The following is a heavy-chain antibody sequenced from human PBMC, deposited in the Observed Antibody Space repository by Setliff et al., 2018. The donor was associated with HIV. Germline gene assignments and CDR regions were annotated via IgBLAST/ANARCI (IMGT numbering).Heavy chain of an antibody. CDR1: GGSIYNFY. J-gene: IGHJ4*02. Sequence: SETLSLTCSVSGGSIYNFYWSWIRQSPGKGLEWIGYIYTSGSTSYNPSLKSRLTISLDTSKNQFSLKLSSVTAADTAVYYCARQERYCTSADCYRYFNYWGQGTLVTVSS. CDR3: ARQERYCTSADCYRYFNY. CDR2: IYTSGST. V-gene: IGHV4-4*09. D-gene: IGHD2-2*02.